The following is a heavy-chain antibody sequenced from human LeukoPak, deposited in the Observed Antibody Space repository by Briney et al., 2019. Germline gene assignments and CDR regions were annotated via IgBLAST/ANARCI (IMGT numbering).Heavy chain of an antibody. D-gene: IGHD7-27*01. Sequence: GGSLRLSCAASGFTFDDYAMHWVRQAPGKGLEWVSGISWNSGSIGYADSVKGRFTLSRDNARNSLYLQMNSLRAEDTAVYYCARGHWGLDSWGQGTLVSVSS. CDR1: GFTFDDYA. V-gene: IGHV3-9*01. CDR3: ARGHWGLDS. CDR2: ISWNSGSI. J-gene: IGHJ4*02.